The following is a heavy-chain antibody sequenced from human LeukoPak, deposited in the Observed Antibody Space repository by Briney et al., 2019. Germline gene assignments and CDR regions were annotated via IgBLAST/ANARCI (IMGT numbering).Heavy chain of an antibody. CDR2: IIPIFGTA. V-gene: IGHV1-69*05. Sequence: ASVKVSCKASGATFSSYAISWVRQAPGQGLGWKGGIIPIFGTANYAQKFQGRVTITTDESTSTAYMELSSLRSEDTAVYYCARRGRSGYSPFDYWGQGTLVTVSS. CDR1: GATFSSYA. CDR3: ARRGRSGYSPFDY. D-gene: IGHD3-22*01. J-gene: IGHJ4*02.